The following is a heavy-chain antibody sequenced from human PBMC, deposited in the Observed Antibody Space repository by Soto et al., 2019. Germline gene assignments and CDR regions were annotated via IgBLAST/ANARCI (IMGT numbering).Heavy chain of an antibody. CDR3: ARREIQGPIDY. V-gene: IGHV4-28*01. CDR1: GYSISSSNW. D-gene: IGHD1-26*01. Sequence: QVQLQESGPGLVKTSDTLSLPCAVSGYSISSSNWWGWIRQPPGKGMEWIGYIYYSGTTYYNPSLKSRVTMSADTSKNQFSLKLTSLTAVDTAVYYCARREIQGPIDYWGQGTLVTVSS. J-gene: IGHJ4*02. CDR2: IYYSGTT.